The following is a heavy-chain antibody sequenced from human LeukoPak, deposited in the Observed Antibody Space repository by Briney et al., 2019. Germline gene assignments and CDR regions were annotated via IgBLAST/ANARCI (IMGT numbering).Heavy chain of an antibody. CDR1: GGSFSGYY. CDR2: INHSGST. CDR3: AREWELRRAFDI. J-gene: IGHJ3*02. V-gene: IGHV4-34*01. D-gene: IGHD1-26*01. Sequence: SETLSLTCAVYGGSFSGYYWSWIRQPPGKGLEWIGEINHSGSTNYNPSLKSRVTISVDTSKNQFSLKLSSVTAADTAVYYCAREWELRRAFDIWGQGTMVTVSS.